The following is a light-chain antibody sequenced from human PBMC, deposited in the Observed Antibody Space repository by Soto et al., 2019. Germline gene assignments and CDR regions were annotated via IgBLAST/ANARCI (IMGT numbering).Light chain of an antibody. Sequence: QSVLTQPASVSGSPGQSITISCTGTSSDVGGYNHVSWYQQHPGKAPKLMIYDVSNRPSGVSNRFSGSKSGNTASLTISGLQAEDEADYYCSSYTSSSTLWVFGGGTKVTVL. CDR2: DVS. J-gene: IGLJ3*02. V-gene: IGLV2-14*01. CDR1: SSDVGGYNH. CDR3: SSYTSSSTLWV.